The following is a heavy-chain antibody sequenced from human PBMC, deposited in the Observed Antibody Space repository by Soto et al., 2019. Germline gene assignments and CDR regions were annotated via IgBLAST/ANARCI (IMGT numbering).Heavy chain of an antibody. J-gene: IGHJ5*02. D-gene: IGHD3-16*02. CDR1: GFSFSSYS. CDR2: ISSSSSYI. Sequence: GGALRLSWAASGFSFSSYSMNWVLQAPGKGLEWVSSISSSSSYIYYADSVKGRFTISRDNAKNSLYLQMNSLRAEDTAVYYCARDRAPTNFYDYIWGSYPLANWFDPWGQGTLVTVSS. CDR3: ARDRAPTNFYDYIWGSYPLANWFDP. V-gene: IGHV3-21*01.